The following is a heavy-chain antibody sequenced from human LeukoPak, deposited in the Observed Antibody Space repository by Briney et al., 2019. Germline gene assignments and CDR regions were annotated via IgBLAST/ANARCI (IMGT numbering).Heavy chain of an antibody. J-gene: IGHJ4*02. CDR1: GFTFSSYW. Sequence: GGSLRLSCAASGFTFSSYWMSWVRQAPGKGLEWVSYISSSSSTIYYADSVKGRFTISRDNAKNSLYLQMNSLRAEDTAVYYCARDPIVVVVAARFDYWGQGTLVTVSS. D-gene: IGHD2-15*01. CDR3: ARDPIVVVVAARFDY. CDR2: ISSSSSTI. V-gene: IGHV3-48*04.